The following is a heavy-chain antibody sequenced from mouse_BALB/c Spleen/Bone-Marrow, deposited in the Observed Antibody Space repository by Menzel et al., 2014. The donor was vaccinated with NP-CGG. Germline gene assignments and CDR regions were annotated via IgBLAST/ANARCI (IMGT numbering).Heavy chain of an antibody. J-gene: IGHJ2*01. CDR3: AREGYGNSYYFDY. CDR1: GYTFTDYY. Sequence: LVESGPELVKPGASVKISCKAPGYTFTDYYINWVKQKPGQGLEWIGWIYPGSGNTKYNEKFKGKATLTVDTSSSTAYMQLSSLTSEDTAVYFCAREGYGNSYYFDYWGQGTTLTVSS. CDR2: IYPGSGNT. V-gene: IGHV1-84*02. D-gene: IGHD2-10*02.